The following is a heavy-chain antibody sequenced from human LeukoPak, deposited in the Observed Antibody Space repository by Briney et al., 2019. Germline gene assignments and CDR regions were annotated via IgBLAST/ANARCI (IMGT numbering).Heavy chain of an antibody. Sequence: SETLSLTCTVSGGSISSYYWSWIRQPPGKGLEWIGYIYYSGSTNYNPSLKSRVTISVDTSKNQFSLKLSSVTAADTAVYYCARTRLYCSSTSCYLQYYYYYYMDVWGKGTTVTVSS. CDR1: GGSISSYY. V-gene: IGHV4-59*01. J-gene: IGHJ6*03. CDR2: IYYSGST. D-gene: IGHD2-2*01. CDR3: ARTRLYCSSTSCYLQYYYYYYMDV.